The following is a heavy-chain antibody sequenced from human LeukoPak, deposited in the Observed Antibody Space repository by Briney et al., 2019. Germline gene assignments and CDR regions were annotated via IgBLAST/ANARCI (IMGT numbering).Heavy chain of an antibody. J-gene: IGHJ4*02. V-gene: IGHV3-21*01. CDR1: GFTFSSYS. CDR2: ISSSSSYV. CDR3: ARDHYYGSGSRGVLDY. Sequence: PGGSLRLSCAASGFTFSSYSMNWVRQAPGKGLEWVSSISSSSSYVYYADSVKGRFTISRDNAKNSLYLQMNSLRAEDTAVYYCARDHYYGSGSRGVLDYWGQGTLVTVSS. D-gene: IGHD3-10*01.